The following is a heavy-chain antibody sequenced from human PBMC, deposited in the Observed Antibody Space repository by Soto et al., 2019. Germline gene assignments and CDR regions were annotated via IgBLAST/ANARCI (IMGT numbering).Heavy chain of an antibody. Sequence: QITLKESGPTLVKPTQTLTLTCTFSGFSLRTSGLGVGWIRQPPGKALEWLALIYWDSDKRYNPSLNNRVTNTDDTSKNRVVPTMTNMDPVATATYHSARLRLTVTVAAVVDLWGERTRVPVS. V-gene: IGHV2-5*02. CDR2: IYWDSDK. CDR1: GFSLRTSGLG. J-gene: IGHJ3*01. D-gene: IGHD4-4*01. CDR3: ARLRLTVTVAAVVDL.